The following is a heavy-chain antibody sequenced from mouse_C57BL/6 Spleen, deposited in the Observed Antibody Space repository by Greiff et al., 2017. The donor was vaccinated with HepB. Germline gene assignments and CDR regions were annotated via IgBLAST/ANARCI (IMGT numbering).Heavy chain of an antibody. D-gene: IGHD1-1*01. CDR1: GFTFSAYG. Sequence: EVMLVESGGGLVKPGGSLKLSCAASGFTFSAYGMHWVRQAPEKGLEWVAYFSSGSSTIYYAETVKGRFTISRDNAKNTLFLQMTSLRSEDTAMYYCASYGSSMDYWGQGTSVTVSS. CDR2: FSSGSSTI. J-gene: IGHJ4*01. CDR3: ASYGSSMDY. V-gene: IGHV5-17*01.